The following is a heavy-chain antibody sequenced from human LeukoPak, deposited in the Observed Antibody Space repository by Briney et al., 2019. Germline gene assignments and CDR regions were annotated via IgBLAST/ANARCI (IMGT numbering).Heavy chain of an antibody. D-gene: IGHD3-10*01. V-gene: IGHV4-4*02. CDR2: IHHSGST. Sequence: PSGTLSLTCVVSGDSISSSNWWSWVRQSPVKGLEWIAEIHHSGSTNCNPSLKSRVTISVDNSQNQFSLQLSSVTAADTAVYYCARVGVRGVITSFDFWGQGTLVTVSS. CDR3: ARVGVRGVITSFDF. CDR1: GDSISSSNW. J-gene: IGHJ4*02.